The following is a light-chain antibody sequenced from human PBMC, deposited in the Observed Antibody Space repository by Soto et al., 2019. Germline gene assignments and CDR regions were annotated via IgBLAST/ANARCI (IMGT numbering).Light chain of an antibody. CDR2: EGS. Sequence: QSVLTQPASVSGSPGQSITLSCTGTSSDVGSYNLVSWYQQHPGKAPKLMIYEGSKRPSGVSNRFSGSKSGNTASLTISGLQAEDEVDYYCCSYAGSSTPYVFGTGTKVTVL. J-gene: IGLJ1*01. CDR1: SSDVGSYNL. V-gene: IGLV2-23*01. CDR3: CSYAGSSTPYV.